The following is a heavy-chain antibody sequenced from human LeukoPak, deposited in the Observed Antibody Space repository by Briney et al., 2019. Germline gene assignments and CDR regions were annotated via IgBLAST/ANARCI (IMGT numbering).Heavy chain of an antibody. CDR1: GGSISSGGYY. CDR3: ARERPSSTSSNNWFDP. D-gene: IGHD2-2*01. J-gene: IGHJ5*02. CDR2: IYHSGST. V-gene: IGHV4-30-2*01. Sequence: SQTLSLTCTVSGGSISSGGYYWSWIRQPPGKGLEWIGYIYHSGSTYYNPSLKSRVTISVDRSKNQFSLKLSSVTAADTAVYYCARERPSSTSSNNWFDPWGQGTLVTVSS.